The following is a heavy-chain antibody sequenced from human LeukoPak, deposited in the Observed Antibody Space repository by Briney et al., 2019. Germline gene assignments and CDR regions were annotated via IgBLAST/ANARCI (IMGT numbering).Heavy chain of an antibody. CDR3: ARRGPNSGSWYRYFAL. D-gene: IGHD6-13*01. V-gene: IGHV4-61*01. Sequence: PETLCLSCTVSGGSVSSGSYYWSWIRQPPGKGLEWIGYMSYSGSTNYSPSLESRVTVSVDTSKNQFSLKLSSVTAADTAVYYCARRGPNSGSWYRYFALWGRGDLGTPSS. CDR2: MSYSGST. J-gene: IGHJ2*01. CDR1: GGSVSSGSYY.